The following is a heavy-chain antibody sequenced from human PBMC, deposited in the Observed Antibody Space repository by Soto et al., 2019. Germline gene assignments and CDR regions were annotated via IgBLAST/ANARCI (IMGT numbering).Heavy chain of an antibody. V-gene: IGHV3-30*18. J-gene: IGHJ6*02. D-gene: IGHD5-18*01. CDR3: AKDGKAMVPGGYYYYGMDV. CDR1: GFTFSSYG. CDR2: ISYDGSNK. Sequence: SGGSLRLSCAASGFTFSSYGMHWVRQAPGKGLEWVAVISYDGSNKYYADSVKGRFTISRDNSKNTLYLQMNSLRAEDTAVYYCAKDGKAMVPGGYYYYGMDVWGQGTTVTVSS.